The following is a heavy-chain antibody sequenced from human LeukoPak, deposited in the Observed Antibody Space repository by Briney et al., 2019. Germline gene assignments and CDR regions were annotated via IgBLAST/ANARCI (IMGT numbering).Heavy chain of an antibody. CDR3: ARAGLGDSSGYFDY. D-gene: IGHD3-22*01. Sequence: GGSLRLSCAASGFTFANFAMSWVRQAPGKGLEWVSAISGSGGTTYYADSVKGRFTISRVNSKNTLYLQMNSLRAEDTAVYYCARAGLGDSSGYFDYWGQGTLVTVSS. J-gene: IGHJ4*02. CDR1: GFTFANFA. CDR2: ISGSGGTT. V-gene: IGHV3-23*01.